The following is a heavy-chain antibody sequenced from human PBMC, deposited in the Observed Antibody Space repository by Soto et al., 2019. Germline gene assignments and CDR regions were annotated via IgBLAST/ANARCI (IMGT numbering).Heavy chain of an antibody. CDR1: GYTFTGNY. CDR3: ARDPRPPSGWLGFWEYGMDV. V-gene: IGHV1-2*02. Sequence: ASVKVSCKASGYTFTGNYIHWVRQAPGQGLEWMGWVNPDNGGTTSAEKFQGRVTMTRDTSVTTAYMELYRLTSDDTAVYYCARDPRPPSGWLGFWEYGMDVWGQGTTVTVSS. J-gene: IGHJ6*02. CDR2: VNPDNGGT. D-gene: IGHD3-3*01.